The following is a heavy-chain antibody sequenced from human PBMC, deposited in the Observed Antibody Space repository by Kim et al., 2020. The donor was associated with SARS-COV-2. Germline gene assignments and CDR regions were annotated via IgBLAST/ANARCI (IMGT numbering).Heavy chain of an antibody. J-gene: IGHJ5*02. Sequence: SETLSLTCAVYGGSFSGYYWSWIRQPPGKGLEWIGEINHSGSTNYNPSLKSRVTISVDTSKNQFSLKLSSVTAADTAVYYCASRVLAARPRFSWGQGTLVTVSS. D-gene: IGHD6-6*01. V-gene: IGHV4-34*01. CDR1: GGSFSGYY. CDR2: INHSGST. CDR3: ASRVLAARPRFS.